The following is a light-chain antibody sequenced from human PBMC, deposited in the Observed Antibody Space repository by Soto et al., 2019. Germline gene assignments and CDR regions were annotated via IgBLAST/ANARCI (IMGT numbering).Light chain of an antibody. J-gene: IGKJ2*01. CDR1: QSLLHSNGYNY. Sequence: IVMTQSPLSLPVTPGEPASISCRSSQSLLHSNGYNYLDWYLQKPGQSPQLLISLGSNRASGVPARFSGSGSATDFTLKIARVEAEDFGVYYCMQALQSPYTFGQGTKLEIK. V-gene: IGKV2-28*01. CDR3: MQALQSPYT. CDR2: LGS.